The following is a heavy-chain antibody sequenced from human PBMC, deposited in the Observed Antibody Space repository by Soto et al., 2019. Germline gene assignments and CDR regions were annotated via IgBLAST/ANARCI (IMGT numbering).Heavy chain of an antibody. Sequence: ASVKVSCKASGYTFTSYDINWVRQATGQGPEWMGWMDPNSGNTGFAQKFQGRVTMTRDTSISTAYMELSSLRSEDTAVYYCARGLPCECCYNFWGQGPPVTVSS. J-gene: IGHJ4*02. CDR3: ARGLPCECCYNF. CDR1: GYTFTSYD. D-gene: IGHD2-2*02. CDR2: MDPNSGNT. V-gene: IGHV1-8*01.